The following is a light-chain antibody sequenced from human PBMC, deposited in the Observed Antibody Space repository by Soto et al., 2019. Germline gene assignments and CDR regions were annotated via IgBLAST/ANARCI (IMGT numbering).Light chain of an antibody. J-gene: IGLJ3*02. Sequence: QSALTQPASVSGSPGQSITISCTGTSSDIGLFNYVSWYLHHPDKAPKLLIYDVTYRPSGVSDRFSGSKSGNTASLTISGLQLEDEADYYCSSYTSSSTQVFGGGTKLTVL. V-gene: IGLV2-14*01. CDR1: SSDIGLFNY. CDR3: SSYTSSSTQV. CDR2: DVT.